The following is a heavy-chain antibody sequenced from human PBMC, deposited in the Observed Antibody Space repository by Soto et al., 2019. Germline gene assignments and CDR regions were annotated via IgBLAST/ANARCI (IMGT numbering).Heavy chain of an antibody. CDR1: GFTFSNYV. D-gene: IGHD3-16*01. J-gene: IGHJ6*02. CDR3: VKDWAANRCPCLDA. V-gene: IGHV3-23*01. Sequence: GGSLILSCAASGFTFSNYVMSWVRQAPGEGLEWVSSIDGDTTYSADSVKGRFTISRDNSKNSLYLQMNSLRVEDTALYYCVKDWAANRCPCLDAWGQGTSVTVSS. CDR2: IDGDTT.